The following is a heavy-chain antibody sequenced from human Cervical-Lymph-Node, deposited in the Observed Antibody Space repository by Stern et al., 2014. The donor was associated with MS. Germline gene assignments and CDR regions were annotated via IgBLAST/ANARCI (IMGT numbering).Heavy chain of an antibody. D-gene: IGHD6-25*01. V-gene: IGHV3-30-3*01. CDR2: IQYDGSSQ. J-gene: IGHJ4*02. CDR1: GFTFGRHF. CDR3: ARPAAARYFDY. Sequence: ELLVESGGGVVQPGWSLRLSCATSGFTFGRHFMHWVRRAPGKGLEWVAIIQYDGSSQYYADSVKGRFTISRDNSNNTQDLQMNSLKVEDTAMYYCARPAAARYFDYWGQGSQVTVSS.